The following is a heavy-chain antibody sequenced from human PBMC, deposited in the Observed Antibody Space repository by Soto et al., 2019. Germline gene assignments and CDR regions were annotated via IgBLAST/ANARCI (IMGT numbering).Heavy chain of an antibody. Sequence: PGGSLRLSCAASGFTFSGSAMHWVRQASGKGLEWVGRIRSKANSYATAYAASVKGRFTISRDDSKNTAYLQMNSLKTEDTAVYYCTSQLEHFDWLFTSPPPAAFDIWGQGTMVTVS. CDR1: GFTFSGSA. J-gene: IGHJ3*02. D-gene: IGHD3-9*01. V-gene: IGHV3-73*01. CDR3: TSQLEHFDWLFTSPPPAAFDI. CDR2: IRSKANSYAT.